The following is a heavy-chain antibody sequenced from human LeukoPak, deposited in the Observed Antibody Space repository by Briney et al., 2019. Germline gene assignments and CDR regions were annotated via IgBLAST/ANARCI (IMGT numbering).Heavy chain of an antibody. D-gene: IGHD1-26*01. CDR1: GGSFSGYY. J-gene: IGHJ4*02. CDR3: ARARIVGATGVPKVLDY. CDR2: INHSGST. V-gene: IGHV4-34*01. Sequence: SETLSLTCAVYGGSFSGYYWSWIRQPPGKGLEWIGEINHSGSTNYNPSLKSRVTISVDTSKNQLSLKLSSVTAADTAVYYCARARIVGATGVPKVLDYWGQGTLVTVSS.